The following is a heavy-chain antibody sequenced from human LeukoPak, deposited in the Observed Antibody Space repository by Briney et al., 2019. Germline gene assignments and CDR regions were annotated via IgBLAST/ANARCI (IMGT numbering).Heavy chain of an antibody. CDR2: IKQDGSAK. D-gene: IGHD3-3*01. V-gene: IGHV3-7*01. J-gene: IGHJ3*02. CDR3: ARPSDDFWSGYDAFDI. CDR1: GFTFRRYW. Sequence: PGGSLRLSCAASGFTFRRYWLTWVRQAPGKGLEWVASIKQDGSAKYYVDSVKGRFTISRDNAKNSLYLQMNSLRAEDTAVYYCARPSDDFWSGYDAFDIWGQGTMVTVSS.